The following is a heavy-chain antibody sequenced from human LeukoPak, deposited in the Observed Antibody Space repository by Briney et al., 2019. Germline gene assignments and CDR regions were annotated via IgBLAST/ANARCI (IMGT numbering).Heavy chain of an antibody. CDR1: GGSISSYY. V-gene: IGHV4-4*07. J-gene: IGHJ5*02. CDR3: ARGSRTTVNWFDP. CDR2: IYTSGSA. Sequence: SETLSLTCTVSGGSISSYYWSWIRQPAGKGLEWIGRIYTSGSANYTPSVKSRVTRSVDTSKNQFSLKLSSVTAADTAVYYCARGSRTTVNWFDPWGQGTLVTVSS. D-gene: IGHD4-11*01.